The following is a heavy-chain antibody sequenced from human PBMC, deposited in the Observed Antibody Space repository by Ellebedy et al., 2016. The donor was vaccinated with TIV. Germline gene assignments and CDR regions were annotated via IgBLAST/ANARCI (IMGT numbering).Heavy chain of an antibody. CDR2: IRIKAYGETT. J-gene: IGHJ3*01. Sequence: PGGSLRLSCTASGFTLGDYVLSWFRQAPGKGLEWVSYIRIKAYGETTEYAASVRDRFTFSRDDSKGIAYLQMNSLKPEDTAMYYCSRGLRISGDTFDVWGQGTLVTVAS. CDR1: GFTLGDYV. CDR3: SRGLRISGDTFDV. V-gene: IGHV3-49*03. D-gene: IGHD3-10*01.